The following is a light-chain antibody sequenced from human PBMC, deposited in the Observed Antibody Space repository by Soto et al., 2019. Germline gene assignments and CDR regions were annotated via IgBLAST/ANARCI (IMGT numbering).Light chain of an antibody. J-gene: IGLJ2*01. CDR3: TSYAGSTHVDVV. V-gene: IGLV2-8*01. CDR1: SSDVGRYNF. CDR2: EVS. Sequence: QSALTQPPSASGSPGQSVTISCTGTSSDVGRYNFVSWYQQHPGKAPKLMIYEVSKRPSGVPDRFSGSKSGNTASLTVSGLQAEDEADYYCTSYAGSTHVDVVFGGGTKLTVL.